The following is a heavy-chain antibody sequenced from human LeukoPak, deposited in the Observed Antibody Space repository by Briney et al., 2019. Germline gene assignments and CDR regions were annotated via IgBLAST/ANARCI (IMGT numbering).Heavy chain of an antibody. V-gene: IGHV3-7*01. CDR2: IRQDGNEK. CDR3: ARAGRSFYGGSSDY. D-gene: IGHD4-23*01. CDR1: GFTFSSHW. Sequence: PGGSLRLSCAASGFTFSSHWMSWVRQAPGKGLEWVAHIRQDGNEKHYMESVRGRFTISRDNTKNSMYLQMDSLRDEDTAVYYCARAGRSFYGGSSDYWGQGTLVTVSS. J-gene: IGHJ4*02.